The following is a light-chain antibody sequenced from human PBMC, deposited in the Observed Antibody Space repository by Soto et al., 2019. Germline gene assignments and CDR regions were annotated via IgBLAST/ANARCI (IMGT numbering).Light chain of an antibody. V-gene: IGLV2-14*01. CDR3: TSYSSSSTLVL. J-gene: IGLJ2*01. CDR1: SSDIGGYNF. Sequence: QSVLTQPASVSGSPGQSITISCTGTSSDIGGYNFVSWYQQHPGNAPKIILYNVNNRHSGVSYRFSGSKSGNTASLTISGLQAEDEADYYCTSYSSSSTLVLFGGGTKLTVL. CDR2: NVN.